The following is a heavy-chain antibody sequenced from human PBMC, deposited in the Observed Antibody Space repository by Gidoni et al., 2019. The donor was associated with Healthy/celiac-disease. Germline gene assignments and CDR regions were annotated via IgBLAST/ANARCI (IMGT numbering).Heavy chain of an antibody. J-gene: IGHJ4*02. CDR1: GYTFTSYA. Sequence: QVQLVQSGAEVKKPGASVKVSCKASGYTFTSYAMHWVRQAPGQRLEWLGWINAGNGNTKYSQKFQGRVTITRDTSASTAYMELSSLRSEDTAVYYCARDEKWSRGKILDYWGQGTLVTVSS. CDR2: INAGNGNT. CDR3: ARDEKWSRGKILDY. V-gene: IGHV1-3*01. D-gene: IGHD2-15*01.